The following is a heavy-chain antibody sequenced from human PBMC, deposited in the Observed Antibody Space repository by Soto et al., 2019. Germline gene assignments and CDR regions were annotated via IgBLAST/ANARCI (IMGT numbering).Heavy chain of an antibody. Sequence: QVQLVQSGAEEKKPGASVKISCKASGYIFTSNAMHWVRQAPGQRLEWMGWINTANGKTKYSQKFQGRVTITTDTDASTDYMELSSLISEDTAVYYCARWGLETAGPDYWGQGTLVTVSS. CDR3: ARWGLETAGPDY. J-gene: IGHJ4*02. D-gene: IGHD6-13*01. CDR2: INTANGKT. V-gene: IGHV1-3*04. CDR1: GYIFTSNA.